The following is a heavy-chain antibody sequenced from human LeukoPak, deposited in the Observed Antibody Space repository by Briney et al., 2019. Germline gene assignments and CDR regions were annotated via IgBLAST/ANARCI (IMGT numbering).Heavy chain of an antibody. CDR2: IAHHGNNK. CDR3: AKDAHWSADH. D-gene: IGHD3-3*01. Sequence: PGGSLRLSCGASGFTFSSSAMHWVRQGPGKGLEWVAYIAHHGNNKYYADSVKGRFTISRDNSKNTVYVQMNSLRPEDTAVYYCAKDAHWSADHWGQGTLVTVSS. CDR1: GFTFSSSA. V-gene: IGHV3-30*02. J-gene: IGHJ5*02.